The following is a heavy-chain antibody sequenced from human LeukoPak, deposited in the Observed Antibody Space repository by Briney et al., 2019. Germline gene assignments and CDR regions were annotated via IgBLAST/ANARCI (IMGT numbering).Heavy chain of an antibody. V-gene: IGHV4-4*07. D-gene: IGHD6-13*01. CDR2: IYSTGST. J-gene: IGHJ4*02. CDR1: GGSISSYY. CDR3: ARQIASAGTAGFDS. Sequence: SETLSLTCTVSGGSISSYYWSWIRQPAGKGLEWIGRIYSTGSTNYNPSLKSRVTLSVDTSKNQFSLRLRSVTAADTAVYYCARQIASAGTAGFDSWGQGALVTVSS.